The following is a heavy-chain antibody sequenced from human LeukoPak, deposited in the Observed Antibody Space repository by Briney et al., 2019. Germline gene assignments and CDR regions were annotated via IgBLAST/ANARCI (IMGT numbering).Heavy chain of an antibody. CDR2: ISSSGSYI. CDR1: AFTFSTYS. Sequence: GGSLRLSCADSAFTFSTYSMNWVRQAPGKGLEWVSSISSSGSYIYHADSVKGRFTISRDNAKNSLHLQMSGLRAEDTAVYYCARGSGVQVWSSLDYWGQGALVTVSS. CDR3: ARGSGVQVWSSLDY. V-gene: IGHV3-21*06. J-gene: IGHJ4*02. D-gene: IGHD5-18*01.